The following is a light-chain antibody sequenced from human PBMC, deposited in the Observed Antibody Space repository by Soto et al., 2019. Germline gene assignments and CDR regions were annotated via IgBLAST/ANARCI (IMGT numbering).Light chain of an antibody. CDR3: QQLYSFPLT. CDR2: KAS. CDR1: QTISSW. J-gene: IGKJ4*01. Sequence: DIQMTQSPSTLSGSVGDRVTITCRAGQTISSWLAWYQQRPGKAPKLLIYKASTLKSGVPSRFSGSGSGTEFTLTISSLQPEDFATYYCQQLYSFPLTFGGGTKGDIK. V-gene: IGKV1-5*03.